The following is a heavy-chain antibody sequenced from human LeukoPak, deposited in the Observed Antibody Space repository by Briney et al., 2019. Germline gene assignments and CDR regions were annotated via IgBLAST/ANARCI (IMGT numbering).Heavy chain of an antibody. CDR1: GGSISSSNW. CDR3: ARLGGYGGYDHDY. D-gene: IGHD5-12*01. V-gene: IGHV4-4*02. CDR2: IYHSGST. Sequence: SETLSLTCAVSGGSISSSNWWSWVRQPPGKGLEWIGEIYHSGSTNYNPSLKSRVTISVDTSKNQFSLKLSSVTAADTAVYYCARLGGYGGYDHDYWGQGTLVTVSS. J-gene: IGHJ4*02.